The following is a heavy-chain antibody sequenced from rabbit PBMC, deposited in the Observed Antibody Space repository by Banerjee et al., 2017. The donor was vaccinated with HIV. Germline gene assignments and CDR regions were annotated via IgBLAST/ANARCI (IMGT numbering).Heavy chain of an antibody. Sequence: QEQLEESGGDLVKPEGSPTLTCTASGFSFSSSYYMCWVRQAPGKGLEWIACIYAGSYGSTDYASWAKGRFTISRSTSLNTVDLKMTSLTAADTATYFCARVPYAGYGYVMDFNLWGPGTLVTVS. J-gene: IGHJ4*01. D-gene: IGHD6-1*01. CDR2: IYAGSYGST. CDR3: ARVPYAGYGYVMDFNL. CDR1: GFSFSSSYY. V-gene: IGHV1S45*01.